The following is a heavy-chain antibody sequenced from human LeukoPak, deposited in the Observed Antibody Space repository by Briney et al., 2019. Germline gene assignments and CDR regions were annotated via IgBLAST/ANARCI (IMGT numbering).Heavy chain of an antibody. CDR3: ARIGPKHLGDSHYYFDY. J-gene: IGHJ4*02. CDR1: GGTFISYA. CDR2: IIPIFGTA. V-gene: IGHV1-69*05. Sequence: SXXVSCKASGGTFISYAIGWVRQAPGQGREWMGRIIPIFGTANYAQKFQGRGTITTDEYTRTDYMELSSLRSEDTAVYYCARIGPKHLGDSHYYFDYRGQGTLVTVSS. D-gene: IGHD2-21*01.